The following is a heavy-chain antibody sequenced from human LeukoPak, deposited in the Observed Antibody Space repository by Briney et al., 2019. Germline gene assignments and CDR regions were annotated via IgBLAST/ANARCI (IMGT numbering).Heavy chain of an antibody. Sequence: PGGSLRLSCAASGFIFSNYWMTWVRQAPEKGLEWVAHIRQDGSERHYVDSVKDRFTISRDNAKNSLDLQMDSLRAEDTAVYYCARDWGSTGYDLYDSWGQGTLVTVSS. D-gene: IGHD5-12*01. J-gene: IGHJ4*02. CDR3: ARDWGSTGYDLYDS. CDR2: IRQDGSER. V-gene: IGHV3-7*01. CDR1: GFIFSNYW.